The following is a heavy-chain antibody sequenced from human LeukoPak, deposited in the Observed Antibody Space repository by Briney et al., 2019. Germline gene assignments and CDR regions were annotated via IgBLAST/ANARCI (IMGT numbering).Heavy chain of an antibody. CDR1: GGSISSYY. J-gene: IGHJ2*01. CDR2: IYTSGST. CDR3: ARVPGIAAAGPLWLWYFDL. V-gene: IGHV4-4*07. D-gene: IGHD6-13*01. Sequence: SETLSLTCTVSGGSISSYYWSWIRQPAGKGLEWLGRIYTSGSTNYNPSLKSRVTMSVDTSKNQFSLKLSSVTAADTAVYYCARVPGIAAAGPLWLWYFDLWGRGTLVTVSS.